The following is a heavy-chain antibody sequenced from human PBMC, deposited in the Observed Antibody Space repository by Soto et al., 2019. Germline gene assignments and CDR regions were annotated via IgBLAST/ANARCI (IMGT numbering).Heavy chain of an antibody. D-gene: IGHD3-16*01. CDR2: ISSSGSTT. J-gene: IGHJ6*03. CDR1: GFTFSDYY. V-gene: IGHV3-11*01. CDR3: AREEPEKGGYYYYMDV. Sequence: GGSLRLSCAASGFTFSDYYMSWIRQAPGKGLEWVSYISSSGSTTYYADSVKGRFTISRDNAKNSLYLQMNSLRAEDTAVYYCAREEPEKGGYYYYMDVWGKGTTVTVSS.